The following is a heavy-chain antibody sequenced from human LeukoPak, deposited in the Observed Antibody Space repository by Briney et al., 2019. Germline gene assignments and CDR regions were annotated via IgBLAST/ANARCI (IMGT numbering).Heavy chain of an antibody. J-gene: IGHJ5*01. Sequence: ASVTVSCKASGYSFTNFYIHWVRQAPGQGLEWMGIINPSGGSTNYAQKFQGRVTMTSDTSESTVYLDLSSLRSEDTAIYYCARDKSSTNWLDSWGQGTLVTVSS. CDR2: INPSGGST. CDR3: ARDKSSTNWLDS. V-gene: IGHV1-46*01. CDR1: GYSFTNFY. D-gene: IGHD3-10*01.